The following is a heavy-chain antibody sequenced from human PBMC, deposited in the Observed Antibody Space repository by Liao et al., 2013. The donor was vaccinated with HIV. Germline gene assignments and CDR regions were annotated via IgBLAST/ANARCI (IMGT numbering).Heavy chain of an antibody. V-gene: IGHV4-34*10. CDR1: GGSIRGYY. J-gene: IGHJ5*02. D-gene: IGHD3-10*01. CDR3: ARGALWFGDQNWFDP. CDR2: INHSGST. Sequence: QLQLQESGPRLVKPSETLSLTCAVYGGSIRGYYWSWIRQPPGKGLEWIGEINHSGSTNYNPSLKSRVTISVDTSKNQFSLKLSSVTAADMAVYYCARGALWFGDQNWFDPWGQGTLVTVSS.